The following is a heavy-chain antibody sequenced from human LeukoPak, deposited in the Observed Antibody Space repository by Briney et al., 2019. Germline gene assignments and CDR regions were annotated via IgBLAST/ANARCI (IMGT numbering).Heavy chain of an antibody. J-gene: IGHJ4*02. CDR2: IYHSGST. Sequence: SETLSLTCTVSGYSISSGYYWGWIRQPPGKGLEWTGSIYHSGSTYYNPSLKSRVTISVDTSKNQFSLKLSSVTAADTAVYYCARYDFWSGYSFDYWGQGTLVTVSS. CDR3: ARYDFWSGYSFDY. D-gene: IGHD3-3*01. V-gene: IGHV4-38-2*02. CDR1: GYSISSGYY.